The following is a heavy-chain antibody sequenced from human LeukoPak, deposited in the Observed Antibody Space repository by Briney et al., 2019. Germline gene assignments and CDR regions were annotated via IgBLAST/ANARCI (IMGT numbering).Heavy chain of an antibody. V-gene: IGHV4-34*01. CDR2: ISHSGST. CDR1: GGSFSGYY. Sequence: PSETLSLTCAVYGGSFSGYYWSWVRQPPGKGLEWIGEISHSGSTNYNPSLKSRVTISVDTFKNQFSLTLTSVTAADTAVYYCASRGAYSSNWWVWFDPWGQGTLVTVSS. CDR3: ASRGAYSSNWWVWFDP. J-gene: IGHJ5*02. D-gene: IGHD6-13*01.